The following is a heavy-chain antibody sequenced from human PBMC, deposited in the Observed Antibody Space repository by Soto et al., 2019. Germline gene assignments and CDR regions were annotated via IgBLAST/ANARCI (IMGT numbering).Heavy chain of an antibody. J-gene: IGHJ4*02. CDR2: ISYDGSNK. D-gene: IGHD3-10*01. CDR1: GFTFSSYG. V-gene: IGHV3-30*03. Sequence: GGSLRLSCAASGFTFSSYGMHWVRQAPGKGLEWVAVISYDGSNKYYADSVKGRFTISRDNSKNTLYLQMDSLRPEDTAVYHCMTVTAVGSQWFGLHPLGPFDYWGQGTLVTVSS. CDR3: MTVTAVGSQWFGLHPLGPFDY.